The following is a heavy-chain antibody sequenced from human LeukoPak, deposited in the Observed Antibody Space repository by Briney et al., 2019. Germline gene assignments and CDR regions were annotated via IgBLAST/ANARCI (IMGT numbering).Heavy chain of an antibody. Sequence: GGSLRLSCAASGFTFSSYSMNWVRQAPGKGLEWVSSISSSSYIYYADSVKGRFTISRDNAKNSLYLQMNSLRAEDMALYYCAKDTEAVAASGAFDIWGQGTMVTVSS. J-gene: IGHJ3*02. D-gene: IGHD6-19*01. CDR2: ISSSSYI. CDR3: AKDTEAVAASGAFDI. V-gene: IGHV3-21*04. CDR1: GFTFSSYS.